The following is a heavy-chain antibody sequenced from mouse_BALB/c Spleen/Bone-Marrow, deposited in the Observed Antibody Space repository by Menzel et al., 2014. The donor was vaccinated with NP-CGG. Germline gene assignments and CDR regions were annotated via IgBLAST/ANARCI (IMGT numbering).Heavy chain of an antibody. CDR1: GFTFSSYG. J-gene: IGHJ1*01. D-gene: IGHD2-3*01. CDR3: ARDWGTYDGYYWYFDV. V-gene: IGHV5-6-3*01. Sequence: EVKLVESGGGLVQPGGSLKLSCAASGFTFSSYGMSWVRQTPDKRLELVATINRNGGRTYYPDSVKGRFTISRDNAKNTLDLQMSSLKSEDTAMYYCARDWGTYDGYYWYFDVWGAGTTVTVSS. CDR2: INRNGGRT.